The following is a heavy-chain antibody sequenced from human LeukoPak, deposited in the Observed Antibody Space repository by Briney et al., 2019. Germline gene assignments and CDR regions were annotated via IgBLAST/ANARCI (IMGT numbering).Heavy chain of an antibody. CDR1: GYRLTDYY. D-gene: IGHD6-19*01. CDR3: ARRIAVLGNDAFDI. V-gene: IGHV1-2*02. J-gene: IGHJ3*02. Sequence: ASVKVSCKASGYRLTDYYIHRVRQPPGQGHEWIGWINTNSGDINYTPKFQGRVTMNRETSISTAYMELSRLRFDDTAVYYCARRIAVLGNDAFDIGGQGTMLTVPS. CDR2: INTNSGDI.